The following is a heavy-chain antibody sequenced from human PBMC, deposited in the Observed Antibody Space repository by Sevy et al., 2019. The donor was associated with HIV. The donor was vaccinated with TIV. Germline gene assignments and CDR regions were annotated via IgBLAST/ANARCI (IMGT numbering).Heavy chain of an antibody. D-gene: IGHD6-6*01. CDR2: ISYDGSNK. J-gene: IGHJ6*02. V-gene: IGHV3-30-3*01. Sequence: GGSLRLSCAASGFTFSSYAMHWVRQAPGKGLEWVAVISYDGSNKYYADSGKGRFTISRDNSKNTLYLQMNSLRAEDTAVYYCARDLRDSSSTNYYYYYYGMDVWGQGTTVTVSS. CDR1: GFTFSSYA. CDR3: ARDLRDSSSTNYYYYYYGMDV.